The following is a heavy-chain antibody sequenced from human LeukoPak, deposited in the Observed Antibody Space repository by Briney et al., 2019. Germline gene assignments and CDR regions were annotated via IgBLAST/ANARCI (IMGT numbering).Heavy chain of an antibody. Sequence: ASVKVSCKASGYTFTGYYMHWVRQAPGQGLEWMGRINPNSGGTNYAQKFQGRVTMTRDTSISTAYMELNRLRSDDTAVYYCAREQSGCSSTSCYRHYYYMDVWGKGTTVTVSS. D-gene: IGHD2-2*01. J-gene: IGHJ6*03. CDR3: AREQSGCSSTSCYRHYYYMDV. CDR1: GYTFTGYY. V-gene: IGHV1-2*06. CDR2: INPNSGGT.